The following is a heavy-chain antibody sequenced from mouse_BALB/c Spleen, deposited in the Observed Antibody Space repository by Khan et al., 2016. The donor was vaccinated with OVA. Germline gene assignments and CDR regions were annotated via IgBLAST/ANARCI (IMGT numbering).Heavy chain of an antibody. V-gene: IGHV1-4*01. CDR1: GYTFTSYT. CDR3: ARKSTRASY. D-gene: IGHD3-1*01. J-gene: IGHJ2*01. CDR2: INPSSGYT. Sequence: LGESGAELVKPGASVKMSCKASGYTFTSYTMHWVKQRPGQGLEWIGYINPSSGYTKYNQKFKDKATLTADKSSSTAYMQLSSLTSEDSAVYYCARKSTRASYWGQGTTLTVSS.